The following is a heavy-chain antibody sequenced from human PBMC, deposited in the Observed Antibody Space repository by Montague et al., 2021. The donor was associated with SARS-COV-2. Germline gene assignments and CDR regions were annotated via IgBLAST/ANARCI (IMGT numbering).Heavy chain of an antibody. D-gene: IGHD2-15*01. CDR2: IYYSGST. Sequence: SETLSLTCTVSGGSISSYYWSWIRQPPGKGLEWIGYIYYSGSTNYNPSLKSRVTISVDTSKNQFSLKLSSVTAADTAVYYCARHRRAPYCSGGSCYSPPGGFDPWGQGTLVTVSS. J-gene: IGHJ5*02. CDR3: ARHRRAPYCSGGSCYSPPGGFDP. V-gene: IGHV4-59*08. CDR1: GGSISSYY.